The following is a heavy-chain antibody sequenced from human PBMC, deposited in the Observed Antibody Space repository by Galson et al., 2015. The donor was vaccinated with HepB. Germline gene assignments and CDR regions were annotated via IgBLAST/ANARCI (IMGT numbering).Heavy chain of an antibody. CDR3: ARDPPEYYYDSGNLTYYYYGMDA. V-gene: IGHV1-18*04. CDR2: ISAYNGNT. Sequence: SVKVSCKASGYTFTSYGISWVRQAPGQGLEWMGWISAYNGNTNYAQKLQGRVTMTTDTSTSTAYMELRSLRSDDTAVYYCARDPPEYYYDSGNLTYYYYGMDAWGQGTTVTVSS. J-gene: IGHJ6*02. CDR1: GYTFTSYG. D-gene: IGHD3-10*01.